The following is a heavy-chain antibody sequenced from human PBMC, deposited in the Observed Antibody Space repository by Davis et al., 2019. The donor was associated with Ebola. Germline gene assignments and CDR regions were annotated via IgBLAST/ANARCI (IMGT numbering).Heavy chain of an antibody. CDR3: AREPPCSSTSCSYFDY. Sequence: PGGSLRLSCAASGFTFSSYAMHWVRQAPGKGLEWVAVISYDGSNKYYADSVKGRFTISRGNSKNTLYLQMNSLRAEDTAVYYCAREPPCSSTSCSYFDYWGQGTLVTVSS. CDR2: ISYDGSNK. J-gene: IGHJ4*02. CDR1: GFTFSSYA. V-gene: IGHV3-30-3*01. D-gene: IGHD2-2*01.